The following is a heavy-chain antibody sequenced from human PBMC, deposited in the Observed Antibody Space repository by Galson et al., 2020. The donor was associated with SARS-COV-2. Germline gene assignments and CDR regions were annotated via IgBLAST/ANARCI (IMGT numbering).Heavy chain of an antibody. J-gene: IGHJ4*02. CDR1: GGSNRRGSYY. V-gene: IGHV4-61*02. Sequence: SETLYLTCTVSGGSNRRGSYYWSWIRQHAGKGLEWTGRIYTSGSTNYNPSLQSRVTISIDTSKNQFSLELTSVTAADTAVYFCAYGVVAGTGYWGQGILVTVSS. CDR2: IYTSGST. CDR3: AYGVVAGTGY. D-gene: IGHD6-19*01.